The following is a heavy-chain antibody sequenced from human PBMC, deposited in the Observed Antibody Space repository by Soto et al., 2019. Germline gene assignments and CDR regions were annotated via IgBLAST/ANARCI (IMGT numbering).Heavy chain of an antibody. CDR2: IGGAGNDI. V-gene: IGHV3-23*01. CDR3: AKRFSDAWEAGMDV. J-gene: IGHJ6*02. Sequence: EMQVLESGGGLVQPGGSLRLSCAASGFAFSNFHMNWVRQAPGKGLQWVATIGGAGNDIHYADSVEGRFTVSRDNSKNTLHLQMDGLRDDDTAIYYCAKRFSDAWEAGMDVWGQGTTVTVSS. CDR1: GFAFSNFH. D-gene: IGHD1-26*01.